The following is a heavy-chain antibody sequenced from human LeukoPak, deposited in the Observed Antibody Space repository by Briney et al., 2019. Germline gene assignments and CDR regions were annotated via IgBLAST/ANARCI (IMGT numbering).Heavy chain of an antibody. Sequence: ASVKVSCKTSGYTFTDFPVNWVRQAPGQGLEWMGWIDTDTGNPTYAQGFTGRFVFSSDTSVSTTYLQVNSLKAEDTAVYYCVRGRDTTGYFSYWGQGTLVTVSS. CDR3: VRGRDTTGYFSY. CDR2: IDTDTGNP. V-gene: IGHV7-4-1*02. D-gene: IGHD3-22*01. CDR1: GYTFTDFP. J-gene: IGHJ4*02.